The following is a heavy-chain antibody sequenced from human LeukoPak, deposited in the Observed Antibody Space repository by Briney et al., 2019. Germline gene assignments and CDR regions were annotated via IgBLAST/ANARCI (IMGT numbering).Heavy chain of an antibody. J-gene: IGHJ4*02. Sequence: SETLSLTCTVSGGSISSSSYYWGWIRQPPGKGLEWIGSIYYSGSTYYNPSLKSRVTISVDTSENQFSLKLSSVTAADTAVYYCARYPKVRIVGATSGLDYWGQGTLVTVSS. CDR1: GGSISSSSYY. CDR2: IYYSGST. D-gene: IGHD1-26*01. CDR3: ARYPKVRIVGATSGLDY. V-gene: IGHV4-39*01.